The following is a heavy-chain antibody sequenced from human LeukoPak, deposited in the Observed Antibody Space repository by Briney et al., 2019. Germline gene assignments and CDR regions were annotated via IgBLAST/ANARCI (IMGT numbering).Heavy chain of an antibody. CDR1: GLTFDDYG. Sequence: GGSLRLSCAASGLTFDDYGMTWVRQAPGKGLEWVSDINWNGGSIGYADSVKGRFTVSRDNAKNSLYLLMNSLRAEDTALYYCAREKYDSSGYYTDNYYFDYWGQGTLVTVSP. J-gene: IGHJ4*02. CDR2: INWNGGSI. D-gene: IGHD3-22*01. CDR3: AREKYDSSGYYTDNYYFDY. V-gene: IGHV3-20*04.